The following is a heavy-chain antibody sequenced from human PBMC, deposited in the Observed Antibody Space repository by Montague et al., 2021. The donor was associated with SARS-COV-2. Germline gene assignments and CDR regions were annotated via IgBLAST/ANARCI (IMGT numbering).Heavy chain of an antibody. Sequence: SETLSLTCAVYGGSFSGYYWSWIRQPPGKGLEWIGEINHSGSTNYNPSLKSRVTISVDTSKNQFSLKLNSVTAADTAVYYCARKTRGWVSRPPDKSYFDYWGQGTLVTVSS. J-gene: IGHJ4*02. CDR3: ARKTRGWVSRPPDKSYFDY. CDR2: INHSGST. V-gene: IGHV4-34*01. CDR1: GGSFSGYY. D-gene: IGHD6-13*01.